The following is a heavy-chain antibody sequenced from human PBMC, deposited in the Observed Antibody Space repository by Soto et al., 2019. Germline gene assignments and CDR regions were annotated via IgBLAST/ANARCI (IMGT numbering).Heavy chain of an antibody. J-gene: IGHJ3*02. D-gene: IGHD5-18*01. V-gene: IGHV4-30-4*01. CDR3: ARDVSHVEKIMVTGDVFDI. Sequence: QVQLQESGPGLVKPSQTLSLTCTVSGGSIRSGDYYWSWIRQPPGKGLEWIGSIYYSGRTSYNPSLKSRISLSVDTSKNPFPLKLSSVTAGDTAVYYCARDVSHVEKIMVTGDVFDIWGQGTMVTVSS. CDR1: GGSIRSGDYY. CDR2: IYYSGRT.